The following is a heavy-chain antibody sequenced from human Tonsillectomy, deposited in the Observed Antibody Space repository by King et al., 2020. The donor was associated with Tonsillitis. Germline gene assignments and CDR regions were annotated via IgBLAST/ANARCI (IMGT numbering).Heavy chain of an antibody. D-gene: IGHD3-10*01. CDR2: ISGSGSST. CDR1: GFTFSSYA. Sequence: VQLVESGGGLVQPGGSLRLSCEASGFTFSSYAMSWVRQAPGKGLEWVSAISGSGSSTYYADSVKGRFTISRDNSKNTLYLQMNSLRVEDTAVYYCANPSYYFGPGSYYKGSDYWGQGTLVTVSS. CDR3: ANPSYYFGPGSYYKGSDY. V-gene: IGHV3-23*04. J-gene: IGHJ4*02.